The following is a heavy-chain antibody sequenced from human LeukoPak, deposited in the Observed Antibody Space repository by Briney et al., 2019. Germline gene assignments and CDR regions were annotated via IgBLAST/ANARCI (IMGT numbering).Heavy chain of an antibody. D-gene: IGHD4-23*01. CDR3: AKDTRRAVAEVGY. CDR2: ISYDGSNK. V-gene: IGHV3-30*18. J-gene: IGHJ4*02. Sequence: PGGSLRLSCAASGFTFSNYGMHWVRPAPGKGREWVAVISYDGSNKYYADSVKGRFTISRDNSKNTLYLKMNSLRAEDTAVYYCAKDTRRAVAEVGYWGQGTLVTVSS. CDR1: GFTFSNYG.